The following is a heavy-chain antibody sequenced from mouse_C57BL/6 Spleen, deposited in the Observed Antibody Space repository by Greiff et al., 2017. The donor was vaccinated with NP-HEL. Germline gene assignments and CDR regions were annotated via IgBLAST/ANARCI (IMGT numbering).Heavy chain of an antibody. J-gene: IGHJ4*01. D-gene: IGHD2-3*01. CDR1: GFNIKDDY. CDR3: TAGYYEAHYYAMDY. Sequence: VQLQQSGAELVRPGASVKLSCTASGFNIKDDYMHWVKQRPEQGLEWIGWIDPENGDTEYASKFQGKATITADTSSNTAYLQLSSLTSEDTAVYYCTAGYYEAHYYAMDYWGQGTSVTVSS. V-gene: IGHV14-4*01. CDR2: IDPENGDT.